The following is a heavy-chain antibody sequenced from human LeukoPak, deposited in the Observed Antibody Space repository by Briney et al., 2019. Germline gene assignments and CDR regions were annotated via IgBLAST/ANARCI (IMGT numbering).Heavy chain of an antibody. CDR2: MNPNSGNT. V-gene: IGHV1-8*02. CDR3: ARGDSSSWYDGMDV. CDR1: GYIFTVYY. D-gene: IGHD6-13*01. J-gene: IGHJ6*02. Sequence: ASVKVSCKASGYIFTVYYIHWVRQAPGQGLEWMGWMNPNSGNTGYAQKFQGRVTMTRNTSISTAYMELSSLRSEDTAVYYCARGDSSSWYDGMDVWGQGTTVTVSS.